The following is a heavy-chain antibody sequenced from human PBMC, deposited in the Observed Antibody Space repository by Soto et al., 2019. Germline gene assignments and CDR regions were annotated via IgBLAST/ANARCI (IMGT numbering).Heavy chain of an antibody. V-gene: IGHV3-23*01. CDR1: GFTFSNYA. CDR3: ANTRSLFDY. Sequence: EVQLLESGGGLVQPGGSLRLSCAASGFTFSNYAMSWVRQAPGKGLEWVSSISKSGGGTYYADSVKGRFTISRDNSKNTLYLQMNSLKAEDTAVYSCANTRSLFDYWGQGTLVTVSS. D-gene: IGHD6-13*01. J-gene: IGHJ4*02. CDR2: ISKSGGGT.